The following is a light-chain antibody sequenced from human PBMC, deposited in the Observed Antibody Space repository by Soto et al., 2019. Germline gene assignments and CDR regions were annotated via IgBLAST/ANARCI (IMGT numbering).Light chain of an antibody. CDR3: TSHAGSNNYV. J-gene: IGLJ1*01. Sequence: QSALTQPASVSGSPGQSITISCTGTSSDVGGYKYVSWYQQYPGKVPKLLIYEVSNRPSGVSYRFSGSKSGNTASLTVSGLQAEDEADYYCTSHAGSNNYVFGTGTKLTVL. CDR2: EVS. CDR1: SSDVGGYKY. V-gene: IGLV2-14*01.